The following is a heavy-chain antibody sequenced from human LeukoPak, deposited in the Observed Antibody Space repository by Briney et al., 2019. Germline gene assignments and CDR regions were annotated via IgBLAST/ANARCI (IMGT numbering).Heavy chain of an antibody. Sequence: GASVKVSCKASGYTFTSYAMHWVRQAPGQRLEWMGWINAGNGNTKYSQKFQGRVTITRDTSASTAYMELSSLRSEDTAVYYCARLRAAAGTVGAVYYYHGMDVWGQGTTVTVSS. D-gene: IGHD6-13*01. J-gene: IGHJ6*02. CDR3: ARLRAAAGTVGAVYYYHGMDV. CDR1: GYTFTSYA. CDR2: INAGNGNT. V-gene: IGHV1-3*01.